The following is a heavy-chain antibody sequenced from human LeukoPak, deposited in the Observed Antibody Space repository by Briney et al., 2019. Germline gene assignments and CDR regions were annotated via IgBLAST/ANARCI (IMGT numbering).Heavy chain of an antibody. CDR1: GSSISSGYY. V-gene: IGHV4-38-2*02. CDR3: ARDLHYEILTGYYDS. Sequence: SETLSLTCTVSGSSISSGYYWGWIRQSPGKGLEWIGSIYYSGITYYNPSLKSRLTISVDTSNNLFSLKLTSVTAADTAVYYCARDLHYEILTGYYDSWGQGTLVTVSS. J-gene: IGHJ4*02. D-gene: IGHD3-9*01. CDR2: IYYSGIT.